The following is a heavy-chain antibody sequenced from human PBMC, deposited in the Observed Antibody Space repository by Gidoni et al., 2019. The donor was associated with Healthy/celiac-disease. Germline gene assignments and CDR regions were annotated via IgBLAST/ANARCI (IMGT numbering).Heavy chain of an antibody. J-gene: IGHJ4*02. Sequence: EVQLVESGGGLVKPGGSLSLSCAASGFPFSSYSMNWVRQAPGKGLEWVSSISSSSSYIDYADAVKGRFTSARDNAKNSLYLQMNSLRAEDTAVYYCARDVPFDYWGQGTLVTVSS. V-gene: IGHV3-21*01. CDR3: ARDVPFDY. CDR2: ISSSSSYI. CDR1: GFPFSSYS. D-gene: IGHD2-2*01.